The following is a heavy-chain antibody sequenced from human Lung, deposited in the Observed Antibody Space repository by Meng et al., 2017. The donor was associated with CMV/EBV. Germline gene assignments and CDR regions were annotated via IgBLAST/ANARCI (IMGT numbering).Heavy chain of an antibody. J-gene: IGHJ6*02. CDR3: AKADGYRYGNYYYYGMDF. D-gene: IGHD5-18*01. CDR2: IGYDGKNK. CDR1: GFTFSSYG. V-gene: IGHV3-30*02. Sequence: SCAASGFTFSSYGTHWVRQAPGKGLEWVTCIGYDGKNKYYADSVKTRFTISRDNSKNTLYLQMNSLRAEDTAVYYCAKADGYRYGNYYYYGMDFXGQGXTVTVSS.